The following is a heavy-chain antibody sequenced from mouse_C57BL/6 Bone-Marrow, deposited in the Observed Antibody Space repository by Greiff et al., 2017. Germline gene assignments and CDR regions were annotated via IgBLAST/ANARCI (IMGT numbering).Heavy chain of an antibody. CDR3: AGGNWGYAMDD. V-gene: IGHV1-81*01. Sequence: VQLQQSGAELARPGASVKLSCKASGYTFTSYGISWVKQRTGQGLEWIGEIYPRSGNTYYTEKFKGKATVTADKSSSTAYMELRGLTSEDSAVYFCAGGNWGYAMDDWGQVTSVTVAS. CDR1: GYTFTSYG. CDR2: IYPRSGNT. D-gene: IGHD4-1*01. J-gene: IGHJ4*01.